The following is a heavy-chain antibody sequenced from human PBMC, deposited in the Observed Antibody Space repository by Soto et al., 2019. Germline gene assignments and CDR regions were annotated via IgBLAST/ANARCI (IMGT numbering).Heavy chain of an antibody. CDR2: ISYDGSNK. CDR1: GFTFRSYA. J-gene: IGHJ3*02. CDR3: ARSSRNTAMITFGGVILNHASDI. Sequence: QVQLVESGGGVVQPGRSLRLSCAASGFTFRSYAMHWVRQAPGKGLEWVAVISYDGSNKYYADSLKGRFTISRDNSKNTLYLQMNSLRAEDTAVYYCARSSRNTAMITFGGVILNHASDIWGQGTMVTVSS. D-gene: IGHD3-16*01. V-gene: IGHV3-30-3*01.